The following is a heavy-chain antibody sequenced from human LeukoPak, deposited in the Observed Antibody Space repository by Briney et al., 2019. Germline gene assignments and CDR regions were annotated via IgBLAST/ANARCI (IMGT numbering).Heavy chain of an antibody. Sequence: ASVKVSCRASGYTFTSYDINWVRQATGQGLEWMGWMSPNSGYTGYAQKFQGRVTMTRDTSISTAYMELSSLRSEDTAVYYCARDYGANSGWFDPWGQGTLVTVSS. CDR1: GYTFTSYD. J-gene: IGHJ5*02. CDR2: MSPNSGYT. D-gene: IGHD4-23*01. V-gene: IGHV1-8*01. CDR3: ARDYGANSGWFDP.